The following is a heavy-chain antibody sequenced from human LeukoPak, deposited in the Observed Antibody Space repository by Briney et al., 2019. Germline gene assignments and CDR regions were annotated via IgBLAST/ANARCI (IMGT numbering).Heavy chain of an antibody. V-gene: IGHV3-74*01. J-gene: IGHJ4*02. CDR2: INSDGSST. CDR3: SRGDDYGDYVRD. CDR1: GFTFSSDW. D-gene: IGHD4-17*01. Sequence: GGSLRLSCAASGFTFSSDWMHWVRQAQGKGLVWVSRINSDGSSTSYADSVKGRFTISRDNAKNTLYLEMNSLRAEYTAVYYCSRGDDYGDYVRDWGQGTLVTVSS.